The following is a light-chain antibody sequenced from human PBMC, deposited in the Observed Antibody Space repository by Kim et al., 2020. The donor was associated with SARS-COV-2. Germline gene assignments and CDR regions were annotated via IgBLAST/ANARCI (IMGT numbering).Light chain of an antibody. J-gene: IGLJ3*02. Sequence: RVTISCTGSSSNIGASYDVHWYQRLPGTAPKLLIYGNSNRPSGVPDRFSGSKSGTSASLAITGLQAEDEADYYCQSYDSSLSGWVFGGGTQLTVL. CDR1: SSNIGASYD. CDR2: GNS. CDR3: QSYDSSLSGWV. V-gene: IGLV1-40*01.